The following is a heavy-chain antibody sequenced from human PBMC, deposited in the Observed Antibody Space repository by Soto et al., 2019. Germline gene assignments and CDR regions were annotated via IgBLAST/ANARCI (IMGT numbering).Heavy chain of an antibody. CDR2: IYWDDDK. Sequence: QITLNESGPTVVKPAETLTLTCTFSGFSLTTSGVGVGWIRQSPGKAPEWLALIYWDDDKRYRASLKSRLTITKDTANNQVVLTMASVDPADTATYYCAHRILRTVFGLVTTTAIYFDFWGQGTPVVVSS. V-gene: IGHV2-5*02. CDR1: GFSLTTSGVG. J-gene: IGHJ4*02. D-gene: IGHD3-3*01. CDR3: AHRILRTVFGLVTTTAIYFDF.